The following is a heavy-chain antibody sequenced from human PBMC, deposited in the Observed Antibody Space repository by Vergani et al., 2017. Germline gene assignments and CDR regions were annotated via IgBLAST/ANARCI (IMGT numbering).Heavy chain of an antibody. V-gene: IGHV3-30*04. J-gene: IGHJ4*02. D-gene: IGHD1-7*01. Sequence: QVQLVESGGGVVQPGRSLRLSCAASGFTFSSYAMHWVRQAPGKGLEWVAVISYDGSNNYYADSVKGRFTISRDNSKNTLYLQMNSLRAEDTAVYYCARDPNWNYRFDYWGQGTLVTVSS. CDR2: ISYDGSNN. CDR3: ARDPNWNYRFDY. CDR1: GFTFSSYA.